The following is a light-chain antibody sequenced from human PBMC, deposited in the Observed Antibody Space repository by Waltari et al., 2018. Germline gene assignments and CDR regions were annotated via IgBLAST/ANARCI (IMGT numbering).Light chain of an antibody. V-gene: IGLV2-14*01. CDR2: KVN. J-gene: IGLJ3*02. CDR1: STDVAFYAL. CDR3: SSYTRRSYWV. Sequence: QSALTQPASVSGSPGQSLTISCPGTSTDVAFYALASCFQHPPGKAPQVLIYKVNNRPSGVSNRSSGSKSATTASLTISGLQAEDEADYYCSSYTRRSYWVFGGGTQLTVL.